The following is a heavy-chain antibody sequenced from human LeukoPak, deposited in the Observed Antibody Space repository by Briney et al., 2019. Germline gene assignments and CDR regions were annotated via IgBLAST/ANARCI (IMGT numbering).Heavy chain of an antibody. J-gene: IGHJ4*02. V-gene: IGHV3-7*01. CDR2: INQDGSEK. CDR1: GFTFSSHW. Sequence: PGGSLRLSCAASGFTFSSHWMSWVRQTPGEGLEWVAHINQDGSEKYYVDSVKGRFTISRDNAKNSLHLQMNSLRAEDTAVYYCARDKVTYWGQGTLVTVSS. CDR3: ARDKVTY.